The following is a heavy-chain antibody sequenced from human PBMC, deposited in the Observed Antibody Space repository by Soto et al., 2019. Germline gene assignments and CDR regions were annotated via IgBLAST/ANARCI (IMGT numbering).Heavy chain of an antibody. J-gene: IGHJ4*02. CDR3: AKDLYTSGRTTPIALAN. V-gene: IGHV3-23*01. CDR1: GFTFSSYA. Sequence: ESGGGSVQPGGSLRLSCAASGFTFSSYAMTWVRQAPGKGLEYVSSISGGAGSTYYADAVKGRFTISRDNSKNTLYLQMTSLRAEDTAVYYCAKDLYTSGRTTPIALANWGQGALVTVSS. CDR2: ISGGAGST. D-gene: IGHD6-19*01.